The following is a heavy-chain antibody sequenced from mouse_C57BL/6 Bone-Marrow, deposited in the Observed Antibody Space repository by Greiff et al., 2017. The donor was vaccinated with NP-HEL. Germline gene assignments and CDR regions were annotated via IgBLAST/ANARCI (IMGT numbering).Heavy chain of an antibody. J-gene: IGHJ2*01. Sequence: EVKLMESGEGLVKPGGSLKLSCAASGFTFSSYAMSWVRQTPEKRLEWVAYISSGGDYIYYADTVKGRFTISRDNARNTLYLQMSSLKSEDTAMYYCTRDRGDGYYVGYFDYWGQGTTLTVSS. CDR1: GFTFSSYA. CDR2: ISSGGDYI. V-gene: IGHV5-9-1*02. CDR3: TRDRGDGYYVGYFDY. D-gene: IGHD2-3*01.